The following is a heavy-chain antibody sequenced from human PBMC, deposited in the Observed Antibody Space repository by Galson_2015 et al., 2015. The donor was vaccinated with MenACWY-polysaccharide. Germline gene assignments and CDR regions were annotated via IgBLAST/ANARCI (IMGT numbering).Heavy chain of an antibody. V-gene: IGHV3-23*01. CDR2: IGGSGSNT. D-gene: IGHD2-2*01. CDR3: ARVRYSTGKYQFDY. CDR1: EFSFSSYP. J-gene: IGHJ4*02. Sequence: SLRLSCAASEFSFSSYPMSWVRQAPGKGLEWVSFIGGSGSNTHYADSVKGRFTISRDNSKNTLSLQMNSLRAEDTAVYYCARVRYSTGKYQFDYWGQGTLVAVSS.